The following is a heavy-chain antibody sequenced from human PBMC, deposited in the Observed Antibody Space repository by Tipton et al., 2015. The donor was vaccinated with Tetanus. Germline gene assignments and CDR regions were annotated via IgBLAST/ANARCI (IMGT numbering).Heavy chain of an antibody. CDR2: IYFEGST. CDR3: ARHLYGYWFDP. CDR1: GGSISDKKYY. Sequence: TLSLTCTVSGGSISDKKYYWGWTRQPPGKGLEWIASIYFEGSTYYSPSLKSRVTIAVDTAQNLFSLTLTSVTAADTAIYYCARHLYGYWFDPWGQGTLVTVSS. J-gene: IGHJ5*02. V-gene: IGHV4-39*01. D-gene: IGHD3-10*01.